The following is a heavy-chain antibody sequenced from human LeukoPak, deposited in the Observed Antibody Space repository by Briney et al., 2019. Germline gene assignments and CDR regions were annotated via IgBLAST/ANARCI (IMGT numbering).Heavy chain of an antibody. D-gene: IGHD4-11*01. Sequence: SQTLSLTCAISGDSVSSSDATWNWIRQSPSRGLEWPGRTYYRSRWSSDYAPSVRSRITINSDTAKNQFSLQLNSVTPEDTAVYYCARASYRAFYIWGQGTMVTVSS. J-gene: IGHJ3*02. V-gene: IGHV6-1*01. CDR3: ARASYRAFYI. CDR1: GDSVSSSDAT. CDR2: TYYRSRWSS.